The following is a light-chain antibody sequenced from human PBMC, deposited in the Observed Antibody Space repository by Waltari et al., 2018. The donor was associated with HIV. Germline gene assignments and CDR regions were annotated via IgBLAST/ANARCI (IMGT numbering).Light chain of an antibody. CDR1: SGRIASNY. CDR2: EDS. V-gene: IGLV6-57*03. J-gene: IGLJ3*02. Sequence: FMLTQPHSVSESPEKTVTISCTRPSGRIASNYAPWFQQPPCKAPTAILYEDSQRPSGVPDRFSGTLDESSNSASLTISGVKTEDEADYYCQAFDTNNHWVFGGGTMLTVL. CDR3: QAFDTNNHWV.